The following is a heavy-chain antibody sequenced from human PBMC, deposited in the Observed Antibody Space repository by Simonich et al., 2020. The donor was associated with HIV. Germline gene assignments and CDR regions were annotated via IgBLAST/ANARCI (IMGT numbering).Heavy chain of an antibody. CDR3: ARGNPWFDY. Sequence: QVRLAQSGTEVKKPGASVKGSCKASGYTFTNYGITWVRQAPGQGLEWMGWIRAYVGNTNYSQNLQGRVTMTTDPSTSTAYRERRRPRSDGTAGYYCARGNPWFDYGGQGTRVPVSP. J-gene: IGHJ4*02. D-gene: IGHD1-1*01. CDR2: IRAYVGNT. CDR1: GYTFTNYG. V-gene: IGHV1-18*01.